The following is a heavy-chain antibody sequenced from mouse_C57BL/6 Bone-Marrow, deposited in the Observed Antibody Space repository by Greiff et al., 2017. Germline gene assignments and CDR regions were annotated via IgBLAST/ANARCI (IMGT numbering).Heavy chain of an antibody. CDR2: INYDGSST. V-gene: IGHV5-16*01. J-gene: IGHJ4*01. CDR1: GFTFSDYY. CDR3: AVTHYAMDY. Sequence: VKLVESEGGLVQPGSSMQLSCTASGFTFSDYYMAWVRQVPEKGLEWVANINYDGSSTYYLDSLKSRFIISRDNAKNILYLQMSSLKSEDTATYYCAVTHYAMDYWGQGTSVTVSS. D-gene: IGHD2-3*01.